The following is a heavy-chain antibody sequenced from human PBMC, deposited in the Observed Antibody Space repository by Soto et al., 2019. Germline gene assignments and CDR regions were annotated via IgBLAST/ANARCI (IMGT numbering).Heavy chain of an antibody. J-gene: IGHJ5*02. CDR2: ISAYNGNT. CDR1: GYTFTSYG. Sequence: ASVKVSCKASGYTFTSYGISWVRQAPGQGLEWMGWISAYNGNTNYAQKLQGRVTMTTDTSTSTAYTELRSLRSDDTAVYYCARDKHNWNYPTYNWFDPWGQGTLVTVSS. D-gene: IGHD1-7*01. CDR3: ARDKHNWNYPTYNWFDP. V-gene: IGHV1-18*01.